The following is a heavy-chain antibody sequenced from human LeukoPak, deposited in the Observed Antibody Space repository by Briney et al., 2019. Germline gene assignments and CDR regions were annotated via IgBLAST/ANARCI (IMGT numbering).Heavy chain of an antibody. V-gene: IGHV3-23*01. CDR2: ISGSGDNT. CDR1: GFSFSSFW. J-gene: IGHJ4*02. CDR3: AKIPHPTYYFDY. Sequence: PGGSLRLSCAASGFSFSSFWMTWVRQAPGKGLEWVSAISGSGDNTYYADSVKGRFTISRDNSRYTLYLQMNSLRAEDTAIYYCAKIPHPTYYFDYWGQGTLVTVSS.